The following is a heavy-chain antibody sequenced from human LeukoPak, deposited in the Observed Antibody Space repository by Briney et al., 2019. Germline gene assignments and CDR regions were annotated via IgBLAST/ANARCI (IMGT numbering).Heavy chain of an antibody. D-gene: IGHD6-19*01. V-gene: IGHV3-9*01. CDR1: GFTFSNYA. CDR2: ISWKSDSM. J-gene: IGHJ4*02. CDR3: AKDGGHSSVLYYFES. Sequence: GGSLRLSCAASGFTFSNYAMNWVRQAPGKGLGWVSGISWKSDSMRYADSVKGRFTVSRDNAKNSLYLEMNSLRPEDTAFYYCAKDGGHSSVLYYFESWGQGTLVTVSS.